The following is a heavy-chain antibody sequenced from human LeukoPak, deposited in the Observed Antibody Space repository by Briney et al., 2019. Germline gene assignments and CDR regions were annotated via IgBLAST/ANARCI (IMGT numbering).Heavy chain of an antibody. D-gene: IGHD2-15*01. CDR3: AKAPGYCSGGSCYSDY. V-gene: IGHV3-30*18. J-gene: IGHJ4*02. Sequence: GGSLRLSCAASGFTFSSYGMHWVRQAPGKGLEWVAVISYDGSNKYYADSVKGRFTISRDNSKNTLYLQMNSPRAEDTAVYYCAKAPGYCSGGSCYSDYWGQGTLVTVSS. CDR2: ISYDGSNK. CDR1: GFTFSSYG.